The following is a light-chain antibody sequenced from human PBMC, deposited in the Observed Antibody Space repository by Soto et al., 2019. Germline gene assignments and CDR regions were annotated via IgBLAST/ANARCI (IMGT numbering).Light chain of an antibody. V-gene: IGKV1-9*01. CDR3: QQFNDYPLT. Sequence: DIQLTQSPSFLSASVGNRFTITCRASQAISSYLAWYQQKPGKPPKLLIYGASTLQSDVPSRFSGSGSGTEFTLTVSSLQAEDSATYYCQQFNDYPLTFGGGTKVDIK. CDR1: QAISSY. CDR2: GAS. J-gene: IGKJ4*01.